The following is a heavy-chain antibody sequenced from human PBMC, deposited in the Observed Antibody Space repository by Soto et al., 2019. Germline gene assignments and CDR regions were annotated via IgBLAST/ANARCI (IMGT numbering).Heavy chain of an antibody. Sequence: SETLSLTCSVSGGSISSYYWSWIRQPPGKGLEWIGYIYYSGSTNYNPSLKSRVTISVDTSKNQFSLKLSSVTAADTAVYYCARRYAGNFDYWGQGTLVTVSS. J-gene: IGHJ4*02. V-gene: IGHV4-59*01. CDR2: IYYSGST. D-gene: IGHD2-8*01. CDR1: GGSISSYY. CDR3: ARRYAGNFDY.